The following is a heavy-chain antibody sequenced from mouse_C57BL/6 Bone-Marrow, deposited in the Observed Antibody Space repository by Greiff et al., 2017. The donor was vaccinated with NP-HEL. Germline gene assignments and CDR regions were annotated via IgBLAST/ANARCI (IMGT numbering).Heavy chain of an antibody. D-gene: IGHD4-1*01. J-gene: IGHJ1*03. CDR1: GYSFTGYY. CDR2: INPSTGGT. CDR3: ARLGRYFDV. V-gene: IGHV1-42*01. Sequence: EVKLMESGPELVKPGASVKISCKASGYSFTGYYMNWVKQSPEKSLEWIGEINPSTGGTTYNQKFKAKATLTVDKSSSTAYMQLKSLTSEDSAVYYCARLGRYFDVWGTGTTVTVSS.